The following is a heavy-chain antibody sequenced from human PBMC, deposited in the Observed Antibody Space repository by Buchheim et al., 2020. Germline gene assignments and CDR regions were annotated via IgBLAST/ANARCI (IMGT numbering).Heavy chain of an antibody. J-gene: IGHJ6*02. Sequence: VQLLESGGSLVQPGGSLRLSCEASGFTFSSYSMTWVRQAPGIGLEWVSGISASGAGPNYADSVKGRFTISRDNSKNTLYLQMNSLRVEDTAVYYCAKGTRGPDAWGRGTT. CDR3: AKGTRGPDA. CDR2: ISASGAGP. D-gene: IGHD2-8*02. V-gene: IGHV3-23*01. CDR1: GFTFSSYS.